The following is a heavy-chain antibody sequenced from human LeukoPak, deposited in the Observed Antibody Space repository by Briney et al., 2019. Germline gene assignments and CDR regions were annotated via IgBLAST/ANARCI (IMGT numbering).Heavy chain of an antibody. CDR2: INPNSGGT. CDR1: GYTFTGYY. CDR3: ARGRITGTTPFGY. Sequence: ASVKVSCKASGYTFTGYYMHWVRQAPGQGLEWMGWINPNSGGTNYAQKFQGRVTMSVDTSKNQFSLKLSSVTAADTAVYYCARGRITGTTPFGYWGQGTLVTVSS. V-gene: IGHV1-2*02. D-gene: IGHD1-20*01. J-gene: IGHJ4*02.